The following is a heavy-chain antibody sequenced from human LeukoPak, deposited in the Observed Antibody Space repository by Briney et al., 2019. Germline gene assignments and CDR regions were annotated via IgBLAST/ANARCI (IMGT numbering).Heavy chain of an antibody. CDR1: GSAVSVFW. CDR2: INSDGSTT. V-gene: IGHV3-74*01. Sequence: GGSLRLSCAASGSAVSVFWMHWVRQAPGKGLVWVSHINSDGSTTNYADSVKGRFTISRDNAKNSLYLQMNSLRDEDTAVYYCARDYQGRGYSGYGLKDYWGQGTLVTVSS. CDR3: ARDYQGRGYSGYGLKDY. J-gene: IGHJ4*02. D-gene: IGHD5-12*01.